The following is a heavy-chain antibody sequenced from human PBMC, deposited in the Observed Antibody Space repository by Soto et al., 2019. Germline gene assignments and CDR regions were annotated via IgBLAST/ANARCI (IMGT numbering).Heavy chain of an antibody. Sequence: ASVKVSCKASGYTFTGYYMHWVRQAPGQGLEWMGWIDPNSGGTNYAQKFQGWVTMTRDTSISTAYMELSRLRSDDTAVYYCARGVTIFGVVLDYYYYMDVWGKGTTVTSP. CDR2: IDPNSGGT. CDR1: GYTFTGYY. D-gene: IGHD3-3*01. CDR3: ARGVTIFGVVLDYYYYMDV. J-gene: IGHJ6*03. V-gene: IGHV1-2*04.